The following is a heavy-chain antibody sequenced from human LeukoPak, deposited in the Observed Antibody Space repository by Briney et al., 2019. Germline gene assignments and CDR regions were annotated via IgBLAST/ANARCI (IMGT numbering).Heavy chain of an antibody. CDR2: INHSGST. CDR1: GFTVSSNY. J-gene: IGHJ6*02. D-gene: IGHD3-22*01. V-gene: IGHV4-34*01. CDR3: ARGIVVYYYGMDV. Sequence: PGGSLRLSCAASGFTVSSNYMSWIRQPPGKGLEWIGEINHSGSTNYNPSLKSRVTISVDTSKNQFSLKLSSVTAADTAVYYCARGIVVYYYGMDVWGQGTTVTVPS.